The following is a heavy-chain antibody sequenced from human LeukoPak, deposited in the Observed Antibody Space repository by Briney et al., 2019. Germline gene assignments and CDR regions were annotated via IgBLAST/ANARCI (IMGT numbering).Heavy chain of an antibody. CDR2: IYYSGSP. CDR1: GGPNSSSSYY. CDR3: ARDRRITMVRGVPSYYYCYYYMDV. Sequence: SETLSLTCTLSGGPNSSSSYYWGWSRQPPGEGLQRIGRIYYSGSPYYNPSLKSRVTVSVDTSKNQFSLKLSSVTAADTAVYYCARDRRITMVRGVPSYYYCYYYMDVWGKGTTVTVSS. V-gene: IGHV4-39*07. D-gene: IGHD3-10*01. J-gene: IGHJ6*03.